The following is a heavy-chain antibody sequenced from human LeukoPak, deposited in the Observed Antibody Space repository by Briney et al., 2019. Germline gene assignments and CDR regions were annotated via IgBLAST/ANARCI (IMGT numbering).Heavy chain of an antibody. CDR3: ARDLAIFGVVMYNWFDP. D-gene: IGHD3-3*01. CDR2: ISSSSSYI. Sequence: AGGSLGLSCAASGFTFSSYSMNWVRQAPGKGLEWVSSISSSSSYIYYADSVKGRFTISRDNAKNSLYLQMNSLRAEDTAVYYCARDLAIFGVVMYNWFDPWGQGTLVTVSS. V-gene: IGHV3-21*01. J-gene: IGHJ5*02. CDR1: GFTFSSYS.